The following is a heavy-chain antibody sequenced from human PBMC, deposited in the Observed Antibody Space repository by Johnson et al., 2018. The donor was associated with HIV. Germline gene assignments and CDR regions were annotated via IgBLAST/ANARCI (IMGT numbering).Heavy chain of an antibody. D-gene: IGHD6-13*01. CDR3: TTDPIAAAGPDTFDI. V-gene: IGHV3-15*01. J-gene: IGHJ3*02. CDR2: IKSKSVDGTS. Sequence: VQLVESGGGLVQPGGSRRLSCAASGFTFSSYWMSWVRQAPGQGLEWVGRIKSKSVDGTSDYAALVKAHFTISRDDSKNALYLQMNSLKTEDTAVYYCTTDPIAAAGPDTFDIWGQGTVVTVSS. CDR1: GFTFSSYW.